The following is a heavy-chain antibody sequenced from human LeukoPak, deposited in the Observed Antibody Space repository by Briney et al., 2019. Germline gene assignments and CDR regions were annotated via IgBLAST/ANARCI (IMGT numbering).Heavy chain of an antibody. V-gene: IGHV4-34*01. CDR1: GGSFSGYY. J-gene: IGHJ4*02. CDR2: INHSGST. Sequence: PSETLSLTCAVYGGSFSGYYWNWIRQPPGKGLEWIGEINHSGSTNYNPSLKSRVTISVDTSKNQFSLKLSSVTAADTAVYYCARGSRDSSSWYDYWGQGTLVTVSS. CDR3: ARGSRDSSSWYDY. D-gene: IGHD6-13*01.